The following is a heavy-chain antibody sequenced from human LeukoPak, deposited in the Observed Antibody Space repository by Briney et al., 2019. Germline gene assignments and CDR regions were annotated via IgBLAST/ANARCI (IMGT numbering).Heavy chain of an antibody. Sequence: SETLSLTCTVSGGSISSYYWSWIRQPPGKGLEWIGYIYYSGSTNYNPSLKSRVTMSVDTSKNQFSLKLSSVTAADTAVYYCARHGGIYYGSGSYSRDYYGMDVWGQGTTVTVSS. V-gene: IGHV4-59*08. CDR2: IYYSGST. CDR3: ARHGGIYYGSGSYSRDYYGMDV. D-gene: IGHD3-10*01. CDR1: GGSISSYY. J-gene: IGHJ6*02.